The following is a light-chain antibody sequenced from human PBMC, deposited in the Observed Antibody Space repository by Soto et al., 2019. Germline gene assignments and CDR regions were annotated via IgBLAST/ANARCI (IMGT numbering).Light chain of an antibody. J-gene: IGKJ4*01. CDR3: QQYNPWPLT. V-gene: IGKV3-15*01. Sequence: EIVMTQSPATLSVSPGEKATLSCRASQTVRNNLAWYQQKPGQAPRLLIYFASTRATGIPARFSGSGSGTEFTLTISSLQSEDFAVYYCQQYNPWPLTFGGGTKAE. CDR1: QTVRNN. CDR2: FAS.